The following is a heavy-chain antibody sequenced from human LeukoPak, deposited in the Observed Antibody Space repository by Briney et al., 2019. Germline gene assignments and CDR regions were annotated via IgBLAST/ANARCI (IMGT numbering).Heavy chain of an antibody. D-gene: IGHD2-21*01. V-gene: IGHV3-30*18. Sequence: PGRSLRLSCAASGFTFSSYGMHWVRQAPGKGLEWVAVISYDGSNKYYADSVKGRFTISRDNSKKTLYLEMNSLRAEDTAVYYCAKHRDPTIYCGGVGCHDAFDIWGQGTMVTVSS. J-gene: IGHJ3*02. CDR2: ISYDGSNK. CDR3: AKHRDPTIYCGGVGCHDAFDI. CDR1: GFTFSSYG.